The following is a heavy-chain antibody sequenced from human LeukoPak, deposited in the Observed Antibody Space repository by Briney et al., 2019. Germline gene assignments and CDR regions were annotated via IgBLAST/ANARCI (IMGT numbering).Heavy chain of an antibody. CDR1: GLTFSSHW. CDR2: ISYDGSNK. J-gene: IGHJ4*02. Sequence: GGSLRLSCAASGLTFSSHWMHWVRQAPGKGLEWVAVISYDGSNKYYADSVKGRFTISRDNSKNTLYLQMNSLRAEDTAVYYCARPRRPYCSGGSCLFQTFDYWGQGTLVTVSS. V-gene: IGHV3-30-3*01. CDR3: ARPRRPYCSGGSCLFQTFDY. D-gene: IGHD2-15*01.